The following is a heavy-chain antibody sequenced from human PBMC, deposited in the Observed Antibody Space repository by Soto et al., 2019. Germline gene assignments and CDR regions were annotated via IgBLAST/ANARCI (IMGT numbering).Heavy chain of an antibody. J-gene: IGHJ4*02. CDR3: AREFPHYVSSDSYLDY. D-gene: IGHD6-19*01. V-gene: IGHV6-1*01. CDR1: GDSVSGNSAA. CDR2: TYYRSRWYN. Sequence: SQTLSLTCAISGDSVSGNSAAWNWIRQSPSRGLEWLGRTYYRSRWYNDYAVSVKSRITVTPDTSKNQFSLHLNSVTPEDTAVYYCAREFPHYVSSDSYLDYWGQGAMVTVYS.